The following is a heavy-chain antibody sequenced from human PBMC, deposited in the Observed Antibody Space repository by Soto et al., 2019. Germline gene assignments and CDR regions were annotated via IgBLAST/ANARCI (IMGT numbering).Heavy chain of an antibody. CDR2: ISAYNGNT. V-gene: IGHV1-18*01. CDR3: ARVEGGAIVSRHYW. Sequence: QVQLVQSGAEVKKPGASVKVSCEASGYTFTSYGISWVRQAPGQGLEWMGWISAYNGNTNYAQKLQGRVSMTTDTPTSTAYMELRSLRTDETALYYCARVEGGAIVSRHYWWGQGTLVTVSS. CDR1: GYTFTSYG. D-gene: IGHD3-16*02. J-gene: IGHJ4*02.